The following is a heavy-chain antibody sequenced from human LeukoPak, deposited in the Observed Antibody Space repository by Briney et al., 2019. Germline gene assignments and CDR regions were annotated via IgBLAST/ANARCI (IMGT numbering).Heavy chain of an antibody. CDR1: GFTFSSYA. CDR2: ISYDGSNK. CDR3: TISHPRRPGYFQH. D-gene: IGHD1-14*01. V-gene: IGHV3-30-3*01. Sequence: PGGSLRLSCAASGFTFSSYAMHWVRQAPGKGLEWVAVISYDGSNKYYADSVKGRSTISRDNSKNTLYLQMNSLRAEDTAVYYCTISHPRRPGYFQHWGQGTLVTVSS. J-gene: IGHJ1*01.